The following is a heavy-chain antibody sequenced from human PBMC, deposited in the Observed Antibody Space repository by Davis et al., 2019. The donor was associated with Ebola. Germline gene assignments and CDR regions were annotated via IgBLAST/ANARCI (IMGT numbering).Heavy chain of an antibody. CDR2: TYYNSKWYN. CDR1: GDSVSGNSGA. V-gene: IGHV6-1*01. CDR3: ARGWLRTGMDV. D-gene: IGHD6-19*01. J-gene: IGHJ6*04. Sequence: HSQTLSLTCAISGDSVSGNSGAWNWIRQSPSRGLEWLGRTYYNSKWYNDYAVSVKSRIIINPDTSKNTFSLQLNSVTPEDTAVYYCARGWLRTGMDVWGKGTTVTVSS.